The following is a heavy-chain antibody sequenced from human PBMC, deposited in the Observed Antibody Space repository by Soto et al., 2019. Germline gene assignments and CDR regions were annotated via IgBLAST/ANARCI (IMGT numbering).Heavy chain of an antibody. Sequence: GESLKISCKGSGYSFTSYWIGWVRQMPGKGLEWMGIIYPGDSDTRYSPSFQGQVTISADKSISTAYLQWSSLEASDTAMYYCARQKSYGDYAYYYYGMDVWGQGTTVTVSS. J-gene: IGHJ6*02. CDR3: ARQKSYGDYAYYYYGMDV. CDR2: IYPGDSDT. V-gene: IGHV5-51*01. CDR1: GYSFTSYW. D-gene: IGHD4-17*01.